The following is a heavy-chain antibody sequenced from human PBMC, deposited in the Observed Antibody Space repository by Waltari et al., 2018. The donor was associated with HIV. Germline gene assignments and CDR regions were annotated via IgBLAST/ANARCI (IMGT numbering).Heavy chain of an antibody. Sequence: EVQLVESGGGLVQPGGSLRLSCAASGFTFSSYWMHWVRQAPGKGLVWVSRINSDASSTSYADSVKGRFTISRDNAKNTLYLQMNSLRAEDTAVYYCASGYSSSWRSDYYYYGMDVWGQGTTVTVSS. CDR3: ASGYSSSWRSDYYYYGMDV. J-gene: IGHJ6*02. CDR2: INSDASST. D-gene: IGHD6-13*01. V-gene: IGHV3-74*01. CDR1: GFTFSSYW.